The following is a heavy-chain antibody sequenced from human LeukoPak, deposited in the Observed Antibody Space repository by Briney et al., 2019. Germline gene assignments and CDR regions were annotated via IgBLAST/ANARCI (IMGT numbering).Heavy chain of an antibody. J-gene: IGHJ4*02. D-gene: IGHD4-11*01. CDR2: INPNSGGA. V-gene: IGHV1-2*02. CDR1: GYTFTGYY. CDR3: ARSADYSNQHNDY. Sequence: ASVKVSCKASGYTFTGYYMHWVRQAPGQGLEWMGWINPNSGGANYAQKFQGRVTMTRDTSISTGYMELSSLRSDDAAVYYCARSADYSNQHNDYWGQGTLVTVSS.